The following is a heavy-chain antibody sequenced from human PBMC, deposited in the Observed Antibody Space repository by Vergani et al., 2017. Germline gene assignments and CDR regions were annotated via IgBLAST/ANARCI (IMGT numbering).Heavy chain of an antibody. J-gene: IGHJ6*02. CDR3: ALPYTGYCSSTSCYIVAAAGRDYYYYGMDV. Sequence: QVQLVQSGAEVKKPGASVKVSCKASGYTFTGYYMHWVRQAPGQGLEWMGWINPIFGTANYAQKFQGRVTITADESTSTAYMGLSSLRSEDTAVYYCALPYTGYCSSTSCYIVAAAGRDYYYYGMDVWGQGTTVTVSS. CDR2: INPIFGTA. V-gene: IGHV1-69*01. CDR1: GYTFTGYY. D-gene: IGHD2-2*02.